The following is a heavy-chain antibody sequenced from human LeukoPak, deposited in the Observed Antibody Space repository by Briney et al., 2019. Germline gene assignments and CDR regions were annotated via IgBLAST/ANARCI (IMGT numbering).Heavy chain of an antibody. Sequence: ASVKVSXKASGYTFTSYYMHWVRQAPGQGLEWMGIINPSGGSTSYAQKFQGRVTMTRDTSTSTVYMELSSLRSEDTAVYYCARDPFEPRGYSYGYVGYWGQGTLVTVSS. CDR2: INPSGGST. D-gene: IGHD5-18*01. J-gene: IGHJ4*02. V-gene: IGHV1-46*03. CDR1: GYTFTSYY. CDR3: ARDPFEPRGYSYGYVGY.